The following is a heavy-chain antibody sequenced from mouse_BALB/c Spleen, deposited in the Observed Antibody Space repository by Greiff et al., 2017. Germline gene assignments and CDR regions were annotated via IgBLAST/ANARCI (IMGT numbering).Heavy chain of an antibody. D-gene: IGHD2-14*01. Sequence: QVQLQQSGPGLVAPSQCLSITCTVTGFSLTSYGVSWVRPPTGMGLVWLGVILAGGSTNYNSASMSSLSISKDNSKSQVFLKMNSLQTDDTAMDYWARESLRYSYYCAMDYWVKEPLSPSPQ. J-gene: IGHJ4*01. CDR2: ILAGGST. CDR3: ARESLRYSYYCAMDY. V-gene: IGHV2-9*02. CDR1: GFSLTSYG.